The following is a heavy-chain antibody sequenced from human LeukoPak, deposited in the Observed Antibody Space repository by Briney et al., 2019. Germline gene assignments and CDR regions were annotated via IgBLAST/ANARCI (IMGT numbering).Heavy chain of an antibody. Sequence: SETLSLSCAAYGGTFSGYYWSWIRQPPGKGLEWVAEINHSGSTTYNPYSKNRVTISVDTSKYQCSLKLSAVTAADTAVYYCAGGNPLYGSGREFDYWGQGTLFTVSS. J-gene: IGHJ4*02. CDR3: AGGNPLYGSGREFDY. D-gene: IGHD3-10*01. V-gene: IGHV4-34*01. CDR1: GGTFSGYY. CDR2: INHSGST.